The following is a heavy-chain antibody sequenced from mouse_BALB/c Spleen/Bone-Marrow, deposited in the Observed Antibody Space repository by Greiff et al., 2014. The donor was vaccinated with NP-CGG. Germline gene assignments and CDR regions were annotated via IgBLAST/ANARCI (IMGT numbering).Heavy chain of an antibody. V-gene: IGHV5-17*02. D-gene: IGHD3-3*01. CDR1: GFTFSSFG. CDR3: ARSGTLGAMDY. Sequence: EVQVVESGGGLVQPGGSRKLSCAASGFTFSSFGMHWVRQAPEKGLEWVAYISSGSSTIYYADTMKGRFTISRENPKNTLFLQMTSLRSEDAAMYYCARSGTLGAMDYWGQGTSVTVSS. J-gene: IGHJ4*01. CDR2: ISSGSSTI.